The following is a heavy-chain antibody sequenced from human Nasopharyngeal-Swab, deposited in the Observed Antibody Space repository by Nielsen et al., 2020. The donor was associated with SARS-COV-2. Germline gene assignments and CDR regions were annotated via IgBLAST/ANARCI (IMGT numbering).Heavy chain of an antibody. D-gene: IGHD2-2*01. CDR2: ISYDGSNK. V-gene: IGHV3-30-3*01. Sequence: GESLKISCAASGFTFSSYAMHWVRQAPGKGLEWVAVISYDGSNKYYADSVKGRFTISRDNSKNTLYLQMNSLRAEDTAVYYCARDLDIVVVPAAGRTEDYMDVWGKGTTVTVSS. CDR3: ARDLDIVVVPAAGRTEDYMDV. J-gene: IGHJ6*03. CDR1: GFTFSSYA.